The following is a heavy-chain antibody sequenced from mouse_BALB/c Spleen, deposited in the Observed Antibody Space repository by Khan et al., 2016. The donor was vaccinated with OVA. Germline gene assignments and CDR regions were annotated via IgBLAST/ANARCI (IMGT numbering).Heavy chain of an antibody. V-gene: IGHV3-2*02. J-gene: IGHJ2*01. CDR1: GYSITSDYA. CDR2: ISYSGNT. Sequence: EVQLQESGPGLVKPSQSLSLTCTVTGYSITSDYAWNWIRQFPGNKLEWMGLISYSGNTNYNPSLKSRISITRDTSKNQFFLQLTSVTTEDTATYCCARICGGDFGYWGQGTTLTVSS. CDR3: ARICGGDFGY.